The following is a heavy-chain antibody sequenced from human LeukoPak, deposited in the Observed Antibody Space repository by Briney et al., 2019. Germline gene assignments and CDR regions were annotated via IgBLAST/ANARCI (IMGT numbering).Heavy chain of an antibody. CDR1: GFSFSSHA. CDR2: IDISGDST. J-gene: IGHJ4*02. CDR3: ANEIRPNDY. V-gene: IGHV3-23*05. Sequence: GSLRLSCVVSGFSFSSHAMCRVRQAPGRGLEWVSSIDISGDSTSYADSVKGRFTISRDNSKNTLLLQMDSLRAEDSAIYYCANEIRPNDYWGEGTLVTVSS. D-gene: IGHD4/OR15-4a*01.